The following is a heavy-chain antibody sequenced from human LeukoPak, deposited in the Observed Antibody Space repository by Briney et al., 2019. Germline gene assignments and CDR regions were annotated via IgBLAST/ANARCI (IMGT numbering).Heavy chain of an antibody. J-gene: IGHJ1*01. CDR2: ISAYNGHT. D-gene: IGHD2-15*01. CDR3: ARGDCSSDTCYLPEYFHH. CDR1: GYNLISYS. Sequence: ASVKVSCKASGYNLISYSISWVRQAPGQRLEWMGWISAYNGHTNYAQKLQGRVTMTTDTSTSTAYMELRRLRPDDTAVYYCARGDCSSDTCYLPEYFHHWGQGTLVTVSS. V-gene: IGHV1-18*04.